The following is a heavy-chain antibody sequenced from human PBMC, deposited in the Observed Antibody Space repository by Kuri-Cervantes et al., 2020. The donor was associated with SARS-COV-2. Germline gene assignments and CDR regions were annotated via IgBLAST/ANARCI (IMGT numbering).Heavy chain of an antibody. J-gene: IGHJ4*02. V-gene: IGHV3-23*01. CDR1: GFTFSSYA. Sequence: GGSLRLSCAASGFTFSSYAMSWVRQAPGKGLEWVSAISGSGGSTYYADSVKGRFTISRDNSKNSLYLQMNSLRAEDTALYYCAKDINPIGGWLFDYWGQGTLVTVSS. D-gene: IGHD5-24*01. CDR2: ISGSGGST. CDR3: AKDINPIGGWLFDY.